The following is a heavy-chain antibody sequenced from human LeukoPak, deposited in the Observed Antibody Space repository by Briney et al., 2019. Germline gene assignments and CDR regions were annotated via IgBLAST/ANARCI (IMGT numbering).Heavy chain of an antibody. J-gene: IGHJ4*02. CDR2: INSDGSWT. D-gene: IGHD6-19*01. CDR3: AKGQWLTFDY. CDR1: GNYW. V-gene: IGHV3-74*01. Sequence: GGSLRLSCAASGNYWMHWVRQVPGKGLVWVSHINSDGSWTSYADSVKGRFTISRDNSKNTLYLQMNSLRAEDTAVYYCAKGQWLTFDYWGQGTLVTVSS.